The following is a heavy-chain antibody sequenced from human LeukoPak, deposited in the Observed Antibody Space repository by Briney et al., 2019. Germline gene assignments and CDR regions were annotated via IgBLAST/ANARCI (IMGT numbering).Heavy chain of an antibody. CDR3: AKETPIVKSSIAIYQRGYFDY. J-gene: IGHJ4*02. V-gene: IGHV3-30*18. CDR1: GFTFARSG. CDR2: ISYDGSKE. D-gene: IGHD2-21*01. Sequence: GRSLRLSCAASGFTFARSGIHWVRQTPGKGLEWVAFISYDGSKEECKESVRGRFSISRDDSKNTVYLQMNTLRTEDTAVYYCAKETPIVKSSIAIYQRGYFDYWGQGTLVTVSS.